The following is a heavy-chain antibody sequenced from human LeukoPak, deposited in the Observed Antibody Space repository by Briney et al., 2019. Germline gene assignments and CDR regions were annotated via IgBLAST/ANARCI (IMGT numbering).Heavy chain of an antibody. CDR1: GVTFSSYA. CDR2: IIPIFGTA. Sequence: ASGKVSCQASGVTFSSYAISWVRQAPGQGLEWMGGIIPIFGTANYAQKFQGRVTITADESTSTAYMELSSLRSEDTAVYYCARWEPYDYGDYRGYWYFDLWGRGTLVTVSS. CDR3: ARWEPYDYGDYRGYWYFDL. D-gene: IGHD4-17*01. V-gene: IGHV1-69*13. J-gene: IGHJ2*01.